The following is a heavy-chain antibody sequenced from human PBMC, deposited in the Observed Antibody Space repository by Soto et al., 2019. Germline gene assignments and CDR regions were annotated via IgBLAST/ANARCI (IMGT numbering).Heavy chain of an antibody. V-gene: IGHV1-69*01. CDR2: IIPIFGTA. CDR1: GGTFSSYA. J-gene: IGHJ5*02. Sequence: QVQLVQSGAEVKKPRSSVKVSCKASGGTFSSYAISWVRQAPGQGLEWMGGIIPIFGTANYAQKFQGRVTITADEATSTAYMELSSRRSEDTAVYYCARDGTPGNWFDPWGQGTLVTVSS. D-gene: IGHD1-7*01. CDR3: ARDGTPGNWFDP.